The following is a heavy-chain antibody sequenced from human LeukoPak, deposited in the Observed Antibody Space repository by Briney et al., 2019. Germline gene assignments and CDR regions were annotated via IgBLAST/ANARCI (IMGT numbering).Heavy chain of an antibody. Sequence: SETLSLTCTVSGGSISSSSYYWGWIRQPPGKGLEWIGSIYYSGSTYYNPSLKSRVTISVDTSKNQFSLKLSSVTAADTAVYYCAGFGVVIILDYWGQGTLVTVSS. D-gene: IGHD3-3*01. CDR3: AGFGVVIILDY. V-gene: IGHV4-39*01. CDR1: GGSISSSSYY. CDR2: IYYSGST. J-gene: IGHJ4*02.